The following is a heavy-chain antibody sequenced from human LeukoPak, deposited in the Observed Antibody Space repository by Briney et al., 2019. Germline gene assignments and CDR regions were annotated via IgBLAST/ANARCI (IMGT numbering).Heavy chain of an antibody. Sequence: GGSLRLSCAASGFTFKTYTMHWVRQAPGMGLEWVSSISSSSSYIFYADSVKGRFTISRDNAKNSLYLQMNSLRAEDTAVYYCAKDPLAAAGKGNWFDPWGQGTLVTVSS. D-gene: IGHD6-13*01. V-gene: IGHV3-21*01. CDR2: ISSSSSYI. J-gene: IGHJ5*02. CDR1: GFTFKTYT. CDR3: AKDPLAAAGKGNWFDP.